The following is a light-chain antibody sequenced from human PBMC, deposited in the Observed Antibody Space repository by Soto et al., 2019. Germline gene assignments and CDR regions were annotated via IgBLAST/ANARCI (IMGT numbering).Light chain of an antibody. CDR3: QQYGSSPRT. J-gene: IGKJ1*01. CDR2: GAF. Sequence: EILMTQSPATLSVSPGERATLSCRASQSVSTDLAWYQQKPGQAPRLLIYGAFKRATGIPDRFSGSGSGTDFTLTISRMEPEDFAVYCCQQYGSSPRTFGQGTKVDIK. CDR1: QSVSTD. V-gene: IGKV3-20*01.